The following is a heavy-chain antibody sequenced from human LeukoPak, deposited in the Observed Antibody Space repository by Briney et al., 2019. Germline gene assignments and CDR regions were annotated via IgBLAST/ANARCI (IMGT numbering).Heavy chain of an antibody. CDR3: ARVPVGRPAVTLPLGFDY. J-gene: IGHJ4*02. Sequence: GGSLRLSCAASGFTFSSYAMSWVRQAPGKGLEWVSVIYSGGSTYYADSVKGRFTISRDNSKNTLYLQMNSLRAEDTAVHYCARVPVGRPAVTLPLGFDYWGQGTLVTVSS. CDR1: GFTFSSYA. CDR2: IYSGGST. V-gene: IGHV3-53*01. D-gene: IGHD4-23*01.